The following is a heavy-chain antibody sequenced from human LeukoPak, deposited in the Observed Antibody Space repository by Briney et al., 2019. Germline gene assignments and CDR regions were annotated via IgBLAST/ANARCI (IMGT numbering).Heavy chain of an antibody. Sequence: PGGSLRLSCAASGFTFSSYSMNWVRQAPGKGLEWVSYISSSSSTTYYADSVKGRFTISRDNAKNSLYLQMNSLRAEDTAVYYCARDNGGSYPNYYYYYGMDVWGQGTTVTVSS. D-gene: IGHD1-26*01. CDR3: ARDNGGSYPNYYYYYGMDV. V-gene: IGHV3-48*04. CDR2: ISSSSSTT. J-gene: IGHJ6*02. CDR1: GFTFSSYS.